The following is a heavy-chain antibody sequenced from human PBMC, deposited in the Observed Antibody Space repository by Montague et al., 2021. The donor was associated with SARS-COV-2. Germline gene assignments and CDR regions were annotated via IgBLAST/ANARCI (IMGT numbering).Heavy chain of an antibody. CDR3: ARDVRYYDFWSGRAQTSPDY. J-gene: IGHJ4*02. V-gene: IGHV4-38-2*02. D-gene: IGHD3-3*01. Sequence: SETLSLTCTVSGYSISSGYYWGWIRQPPGKGLEWIGSIYHSGSTYYNPSLKSRVTISVDTSKNQFSLKLSSVTAADTAVYYCARDVRYYDFWSGRAQTSPDYWGQGTLVTDSS. CDR1: GYSISSGYY. CDR2: IYHSGST.